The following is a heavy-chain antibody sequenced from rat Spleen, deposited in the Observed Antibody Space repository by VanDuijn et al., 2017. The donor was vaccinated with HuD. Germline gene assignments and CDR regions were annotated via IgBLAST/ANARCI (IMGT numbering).Heavy chain of an antibody. CDR3: SSHRHYTYVMDA. J-gene: IGHJ4*01. D-gene: IGHD1-1*01. Sequence: EVQLVESDGGLVQPGRSLKLSCAASGFTFSDYNMAWVRQAPKKGLEWVATIIYDGSRTYYRDSVEGRFTISRDNAKNTLYLQMDSLRSEDTATYHCSSHRHYTYVMDAWGQGASVTVSS. CDR2: IIYDGSRT. V-gene: IGHV5S10*01. CDR1: GFTFSDYN.